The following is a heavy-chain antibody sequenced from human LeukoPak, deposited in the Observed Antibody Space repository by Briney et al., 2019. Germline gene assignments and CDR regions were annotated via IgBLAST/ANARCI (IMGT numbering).Heavy chain of an antibody. Sequence: GGSLRLSCAASGFTFSSYAMSWVRQAPGKGLEWVSAISGSGGSTYYADSVEGRFTITRDNARNSLYLQMHGLRAEDTAVYYCARDLGFSSEDFWGQGTLVTVSS. CDR2: ISGSGGST. CDR3: ARDLGFSSEDF. V-gene: IGHV3-23*01. J-gene: IGHJ4*02. D-gene: IGHD6-19*01. CDR1: GFTFSSYA.